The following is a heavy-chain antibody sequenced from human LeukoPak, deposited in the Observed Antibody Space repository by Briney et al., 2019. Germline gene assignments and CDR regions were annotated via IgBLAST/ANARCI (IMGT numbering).Heavy chain of an antibody. CDR2: ISGSGGST. J-gene: IGHJ4*02. D-gene: IGHD5-24*01. Sequence: GGSLRLSCAASGFTFSSYAMSWVRQAPGKGLEWVSVISGSGGSTYYADSVKGRFTISRDNSKNTLYLQMNSLRAEDTAVYYCAKWARDGYNLGLDYWGQGTLVTVSS. V-gene: IGHV3-23*01. CDR3: AKWARDGYNLGLDY. CDR1: GFTFSSYA.